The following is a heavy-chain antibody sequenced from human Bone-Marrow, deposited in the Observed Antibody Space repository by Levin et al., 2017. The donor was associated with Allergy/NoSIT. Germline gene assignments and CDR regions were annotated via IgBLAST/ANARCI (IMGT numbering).Heavy chain of an antibody. J-gene: IGHJ4*02. CDR2: ISSSGGTI. D-gene: IGHD5-18*01. V-gene: IGHV3-48*01. Sequence: GGSLRLSCAASGFTFSDYAMNWVRQAPGKGLEWVSYISSSGGTIYYADSVKGRFTISRHSAQNSLSLQMDRLRTEDTALYYSVGDGYIFGLNSPHFDYWGQGTLVTVSS. CDR1: GFTFSDYA. CDR3: VGDGYIFGLNSPHFDY.